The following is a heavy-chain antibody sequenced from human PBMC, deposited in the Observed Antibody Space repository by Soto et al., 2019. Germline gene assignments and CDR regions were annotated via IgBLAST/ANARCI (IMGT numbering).Heavy chain of an antibody. D-gene: IGHD3-22*01. Sequence: QLQLQESGQGLVKLSQTLSFTCAVSGGSISSGGYSWSWIGQPPGKGLEWIGYIYHGSTYYNPSLKSRVTISIDRSKNQFSLKLSSVTAADTAVYYCASSGSRGIGAFDIWGQGTMVTVSS. V-gene: IGHV4-30-2*01. CDR1: GGSISSGGYS. CDR3: ASSGSRGIGAFDI. J-gene: IGHJ3*02. CDR2: IYHGST.